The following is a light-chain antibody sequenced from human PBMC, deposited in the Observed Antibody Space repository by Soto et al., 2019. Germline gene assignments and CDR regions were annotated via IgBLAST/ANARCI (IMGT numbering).Light chain of an antibody. CDR1: QSISDT. CDR2: GAS. J-gene: IGKJ1*01. Sequence: EIGMTQSPATLSVSPGGRATLSCRASQSISDTLAWYQQKPGQAPRLLIYGASTRATGFPARFSGSGSGTDFTLTISSLQSEDFAVYYCQQYNNWPWTFGQGTKVEIK. V-gene: IGKV3-15*01. CDR3: QQYNNWPWT.